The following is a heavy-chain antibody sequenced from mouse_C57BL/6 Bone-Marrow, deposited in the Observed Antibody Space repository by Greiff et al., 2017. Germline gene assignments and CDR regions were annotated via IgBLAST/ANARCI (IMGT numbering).Heavy chain of an antibody. J-gene: IGHJ2*01. CDR2: IDPSDSYT. CDR3: ARHYFDY. CDR1: GYTFTSYW. Sequence: QVQLQQPGAELVMPGASVKLSCKASGYTFTSYWMHWVKQRPGQGLEWIGEIDPSDSYTNYNQKFKGKSTLTVDKSSSSAYMQLSSLTSEDSAVYYCARHYFDYWGQGNTLTGSS. V-gene: IGHV1-69*01.